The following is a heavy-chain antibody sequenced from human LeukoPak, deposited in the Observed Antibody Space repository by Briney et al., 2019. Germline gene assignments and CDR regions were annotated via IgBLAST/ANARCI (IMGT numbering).Heavy chain of an antibody. D-gene: IGHD6-19*01. V-gene: IGHV4-34*01. Sequence: SETLSLTCAVYGGSFSGYYWSWIRQPPGKGLEWIGEINHSGSTNYNPSLKSRVTISVDTSKNQFSLKLSSVTAADTAVYYCARARARGSGSLYYYYGMDVWGQGTMVTVSS. CDR3: ARARARGSGSLYYYYGMDV. CDR1: GGSFSGYY. J-gene: IGHJ6*02. CDR2: INHSGST.